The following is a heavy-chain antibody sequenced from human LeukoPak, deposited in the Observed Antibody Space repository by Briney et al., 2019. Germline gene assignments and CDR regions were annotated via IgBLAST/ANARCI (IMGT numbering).Heavy chain of an antibody. V-gene: IGHV4-39*07. CDR2: VYSSGKT. CDR3: ARGISTTLSHSRFDP. Sequence: PSETLSLTCTVSGAPIPYSGPYYWSWIRQPAGKRLEYIGSVYSSGKTYYNPSRQTRVTVSLDRSRNQFSLNLYSSTAADTAVYYCARGISTTLSHSRFDPWGQGTLVTVSS. CDR1: GAPIPYSGPYY. D-gene: IGHD1-1*01. J-gene: IGHJ5*02.